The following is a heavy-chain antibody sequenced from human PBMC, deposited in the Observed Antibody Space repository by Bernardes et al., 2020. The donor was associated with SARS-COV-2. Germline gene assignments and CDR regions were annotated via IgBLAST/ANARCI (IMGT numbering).Heavy chain of an antibody. D-gene: IGHD5-12*01. V-gene: IGHV4-59*08. CDR1: GGSISSYY. CDR2: IYYSGST. Sequence: WASLRLTCTVSGGSISSYYWSWIRQPPGKGLEWIGYIYYSGSTNYNPSLKSRVTISVDTSKNQFSLKLSSVTAADTAVYYCAGQTPDFGYDSTWDYYYGMDVWGQGTTVTVSS. CDR3: AGQTPDFGYDSTWDYYYGMDV. J-gene: IGHJ6*02.